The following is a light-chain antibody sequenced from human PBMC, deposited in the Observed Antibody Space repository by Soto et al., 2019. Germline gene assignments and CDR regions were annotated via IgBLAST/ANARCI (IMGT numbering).Light chain of an antibody. Sequence: IQMTQSPSTLSASVGDRVTITCRASQSISSFLAWYQQKPGKAPKLLMFDVSSLESGVPSRFSGSGSGTEFTLTISSLQPDDFASYYCQQYNSYALTFGGGTKVDIK. J-gene: IGKJ4*01. V-gene: IGKV1-5*01. CDR3: QQYNSYALT. CDR2: DVS. CDR1: QSISSF.